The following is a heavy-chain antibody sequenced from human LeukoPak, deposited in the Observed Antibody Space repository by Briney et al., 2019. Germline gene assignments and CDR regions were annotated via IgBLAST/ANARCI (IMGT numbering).Heavy chain of an antibody. CDR2: IDPSDSYT. Sequence: PGLSLKISCTGSGYVVTCYGISWARQMPGKGLGWMGRIDPSDSYTNYSPSFQGHVTISADKSISTAYLQWSSLKASDTAMYYCARPILTGYYSDAFDIWGQGTMVIVSS. D-gene: IGHD3-9*01. V-gene: IGHV5-10-1*01. CDR1: GYVVTCYG. CDR3: ARPILTGYYSDAFDI. J-gene: IGHJ3*02.